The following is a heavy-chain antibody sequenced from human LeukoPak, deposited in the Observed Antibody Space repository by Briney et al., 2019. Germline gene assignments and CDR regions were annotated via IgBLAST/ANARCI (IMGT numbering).Heavy chain of an antibody. CDR3: ARVDDFWSGHGAFDI. CDR1: GFTFSSYW. J-gene: IGHJ3*02. D-gene: IGHD3-3*01. CDR2: INTDGSST. V-gene: IGHV3-74*01. Sequence: PGGSLRLSCAASGFTFSSYWMHWVRQAPGKGLVWVSRINTDGSSTSYADSVKGRFTISRDNAKNTLYLQMNSLRAKDTAVYYCARVDDFWSGHGAFDIWGQGTMVTVSS.